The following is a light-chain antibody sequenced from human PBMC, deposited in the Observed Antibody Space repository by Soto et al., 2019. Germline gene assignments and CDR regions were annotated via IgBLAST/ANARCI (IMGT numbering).Light chain of an antibody. CDR2: WAS. V-gene: IGKV3-20*01. Sequence: EIVLTQGPGTLSLSPGERATLSCRASQSVSSSYLAWYQQKPGQAPRLPIYWASNRATGIPDRFSGSGAGTDFTLTISSLQSEDFAVYYCQQYNNWPITFGQGTRLEIK. J-gene: IGKJ5*01. CDR1: QSVSSSY. CDR3: QQYNNWPIT.